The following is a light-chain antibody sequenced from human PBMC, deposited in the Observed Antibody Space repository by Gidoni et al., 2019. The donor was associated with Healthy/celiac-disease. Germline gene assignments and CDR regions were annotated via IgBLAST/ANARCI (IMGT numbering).Light chain of an antibody. CDR2: AAS. Sequence: IQMTQSPSSLSASVGDRVTITCPASQGISNYLAWVQQKPGKAPQSLIYAASSLQSGVPSKFSGSGSGTDFTLTISSLQPEDFATYYCQQYNSYPLTFXGXTKVEIK. J-gene: IGKJ4*01. CDR1: QGISNY. V-gene: IGKV1-16*02. CDR3: QQYNSYPLT.